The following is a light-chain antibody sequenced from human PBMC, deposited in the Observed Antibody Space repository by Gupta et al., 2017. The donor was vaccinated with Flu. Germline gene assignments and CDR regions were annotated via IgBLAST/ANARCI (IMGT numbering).Light chain of an antibody. CDR3: GSWDHSITNGLV. J-gene: IGLJ1*01. CDR1: SSNNRPNY. CDR2: ENN. V-gene: IGLV1-51*02. Sequence: HSLLTQPPSVSAAPGQKVTISCSGSSSNNRPNYVSWYQQLPGTAPPQLINENNKRPSGIADRFSGCKYGASAAPVITGRQTGDEADDYCGSWDHSITNGLVFGTGTKVTVL.